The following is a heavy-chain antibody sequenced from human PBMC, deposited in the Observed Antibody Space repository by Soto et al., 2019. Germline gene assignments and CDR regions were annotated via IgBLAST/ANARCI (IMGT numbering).Heavy chain of an antibody. V-gene: IGHV3-23*01. D-gene: IGHD2-15*01. J-gene: IGHJ6*02. Sequence: PGGSLRLSCAASGFTFSSYAMIWVRQAPGKGLEWVSAISGSGGSTYYADSVKGRFTISRDNSKNTLYLQMNSLRAEDTAVYYCAKDSTLGYCSGGSCKLAGYYYYYGMDVWGQGTTVTVSS. CDR2: ISGSGGST. CDR3: AKDSTLGYCSGGSCKLAGYYYYYGMDV. CDR1: GFTFSSYA.